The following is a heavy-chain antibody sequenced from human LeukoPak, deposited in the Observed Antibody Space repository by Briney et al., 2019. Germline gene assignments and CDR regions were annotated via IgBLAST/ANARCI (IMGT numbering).Heavy chain of an antibody. CDR1: GGSISSSSYS. CDR3: ARLRGLRYFDL. Sequence: KSSETLSLTCTVSGGSISSSSYSWGWIRQPPGKGLEWIGSIYYSGSTYYNPSLKSRVTISVDTSKNQFSLKLSSVTAADTAVYYCARLRGLRYFDLWGRGTLVTVPS. V-gene: IGHV4-39*01. J-gene: IGHJ2*01. CDR2: IYYSGST. D-gene: IGHD3/OR15-3a*01.